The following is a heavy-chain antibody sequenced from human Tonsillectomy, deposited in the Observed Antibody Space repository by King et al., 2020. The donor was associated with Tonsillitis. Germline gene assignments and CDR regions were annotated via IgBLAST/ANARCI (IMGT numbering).Heavy chain of an antibody. J-gene: IGHJ6*02. CDR1: GFTFSSYA. V-gene: IGHV3-30*04. CDR3: ARRAGPNLQNSYYYYYGMDV. CDR2: ISYDGSNK. Sequence: VQLVESGGGVVQPGRSLRLSCAASGFTFSSYAMHWVRQAPGKGLEWVAVISYDGSNKYYADSVKGRFTISRDNSKNTLYLQMNSLRAEDTAGYYCARRAGPNLQNSYYYYYGMDVWGQGTTVTVSS.